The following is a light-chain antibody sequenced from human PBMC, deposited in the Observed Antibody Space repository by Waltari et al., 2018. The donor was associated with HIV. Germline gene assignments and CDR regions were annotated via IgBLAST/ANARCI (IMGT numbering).Light chain of an antibody. Sequence: QSALTQPPSASGSPGQSVTISCTGTSSDVGSYHYVPWYQHHPGKAPKLMIYDVNERPSGVPDRVSGSKSGNTASLTVSGLQAEDEADYYCTSYGGSDNYVLFGGGTKLTVL. CDR3: TSYGGSDNYVL. CDR2: DVN. J-gene: IGLJ2*01. CDR1: SSDVGSYHY. V-gene: IGLV2-8*01.